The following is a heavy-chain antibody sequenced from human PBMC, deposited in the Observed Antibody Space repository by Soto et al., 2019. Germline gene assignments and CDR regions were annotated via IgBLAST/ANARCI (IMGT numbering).Heavy chain of an antibody. D-gene: IGHD2-21*02. CDR2: IIPILGIA. J-gene: IGHJ4*02. V-gene: IGHV1-69*02. Sequence: SVKGSCKASGGTFSGDTISWVRQAPGQGLEWMGRIIPILGIANYAQKFQGRVTITADKSTSTAYMELSSLRSEDTAVYYCARADSGDCVDYWGQGTLVTVSS. CDR3: ARADSGDCVDY. CDR1: GGTFSGDT.